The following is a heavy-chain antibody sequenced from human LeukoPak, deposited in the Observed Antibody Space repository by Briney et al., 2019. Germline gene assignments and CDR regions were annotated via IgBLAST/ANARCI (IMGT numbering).Heavy chain of an antibody. Sequence: SGPTLVNPTQTLTLTCTFSGFSLSTSGMCVSWIRQPPGKALEWLAHIDWDDDKYYSTSLKTRLTISKDTSKNQVVLTVTNMDPVDTATYYCARIRFGDYKFDYWGQGTLVTVSS. CDR2: IDWDDDK. D-gene: IGHD4-17*01. J-gene: IGHJ4*02. CDR1: GFSLSTSGMC. CDR3: ARIRFGDYKFDY. V-gene: IGHV2-70*01.